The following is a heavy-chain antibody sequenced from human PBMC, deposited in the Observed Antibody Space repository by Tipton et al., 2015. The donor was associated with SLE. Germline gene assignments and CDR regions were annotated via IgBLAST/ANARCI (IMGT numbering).Heavy chain of an antibody. CDR2: ISYDETNK. J-gene: IGHJ3*02. CDR1: GFTFSSYD. Sequence: SLRLSCAASGFTFSSYDMHWVRQAPGKGLEWVALISYDETNKYYADSVKGRFTISSDNSKNTMYLQMNSLRAEDTAVYYCARDRAYAFDIWGQGTTVTVSS. D-gene: IGHD3-10*01. V-gene: IGHV3-30*03. CDR3: ARDRAYAFDI.